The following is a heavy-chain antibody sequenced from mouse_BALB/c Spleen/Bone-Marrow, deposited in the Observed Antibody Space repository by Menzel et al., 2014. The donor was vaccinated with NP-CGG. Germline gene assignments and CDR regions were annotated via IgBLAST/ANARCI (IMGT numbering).Heavy chain of an antibody. CDR1: GFNIKDTY. D-gene: IGHD2-14*01. J-gene: IGHJ2*01. CDR3: ARWDYRYDY. V-gene: IGHV14-3*02. Sequence: EVHLVESGAELVKPGASAKLSCTASGFNIKDTYMHWVKQRPEQGLEWIGRIDPANGSTKYDPKFQGKATITADTSSNTAYLQLSSLTSEDTAVYYCARWDYRYDYWGQGTTLTVSS. CDR2: IDPANGST.